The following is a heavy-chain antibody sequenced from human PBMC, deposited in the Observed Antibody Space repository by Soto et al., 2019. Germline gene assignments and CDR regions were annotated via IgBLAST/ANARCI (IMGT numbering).Heavy chain of an antibody. Sequence: GGSLRLPCAASGFTFSSYAMHWVRQAPGEGLEWVAVISYDGSNKYYADSVKGRFTISRDNSKNTLYLQMNSLRAEDTAVYYCAPARPPPVRFLEWLLPGFDPWGQGTLVTVSS. CDR3: APARPPPVRFLEWLLPGFDP. CDR1: GFTFSSYA. V-gene: IGHV3-30-3*01. J-gene: IGHJ5*02. CDR2: ISYDGSNK. D-gene: IGHD3-3*01.